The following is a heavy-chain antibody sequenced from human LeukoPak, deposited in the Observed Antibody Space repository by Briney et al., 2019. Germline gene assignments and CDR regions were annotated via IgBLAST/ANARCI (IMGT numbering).Heavy chain of an antibody. CDR1: GGSFSGYY. Sequence: SETLSLTCAVYGGSFSGYYWSWIRQPPGKGLEWIGEINHSGSTNYNPSLKSRVTISVDTSKNQFSLKLSPVTAADTAVYYCARVHYDFWSGYYSLPAYYFDYWGQGTLVTVSS. D-gene: IGHD3-3*01. CDR3: ARVHYDFWSGYYSLPAYYFDY. CDR2: INHSGST. J-gene: IGHJ4*02. V-gene: IGHV4-34*01.